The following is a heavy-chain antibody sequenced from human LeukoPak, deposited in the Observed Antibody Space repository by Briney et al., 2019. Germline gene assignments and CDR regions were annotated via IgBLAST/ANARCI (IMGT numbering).Heavy chain of an antibody. Sequence: GGSLRLSCAASGFTFRSYSMNWVRQAPGKGLEWVSFISGMSSTIYYADSVKARFTISRDNAKNSVYLQMNSLRDEDTAVYYCARESSGYHDAFDIWGQGTMVTVSS. J-gene: IGHJ3*02. D-gene: IGHD3-22*01. CDR3: ARESSGYHDAFDI. CDR1: GFTFRSYS. V-gene: IGHV3-48*02. CDR2: ISGMSSTI.